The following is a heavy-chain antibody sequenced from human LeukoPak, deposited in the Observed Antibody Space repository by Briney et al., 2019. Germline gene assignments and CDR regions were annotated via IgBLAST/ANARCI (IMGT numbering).Heavy chain of an antibody. J-gene: IGHJ4*02. CDR1: GFTFSDYY. CDR2: ISSSSSYT. D-gene: IGHD3-22*01. V-gene: IGHV3-11*06. Sequence: GGSLRLSCAASGFTFSDYYMSWIRQAPGKGLEWVSHISSSSSYTNYADSVKGRFTISRDNAKNSLYLQMNSLRAEDTAVYYCARDGYYYDSSGYYDLGQGTLVTVSS. CDR3: ARDGYYYDSSGYYD.